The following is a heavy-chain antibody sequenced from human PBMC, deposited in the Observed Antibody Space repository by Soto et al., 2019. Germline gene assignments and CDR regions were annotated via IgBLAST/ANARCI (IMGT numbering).Heavy chain of an antibody. Sequence: QVQLVESGGDLVKPGGSLRLSCAASGFNFIDYYFSWIRQTPQRGLEWVAFISTSGSVVTYADSVKGRFTISRDNVKKLVHLQLSDLTAQDAAIYYCVRETVAPIIGQDPSYGLDVWGQGTTVTVSS. V-gene: IGHV3-11*01. D-gene: IGHD3-3*01. CDR3: VRETVAPIIGQDPSYGLDV. CDR1: GFNFIDYY. CDR2: ISTSGSVV. J-gene: IGHJ6*01.